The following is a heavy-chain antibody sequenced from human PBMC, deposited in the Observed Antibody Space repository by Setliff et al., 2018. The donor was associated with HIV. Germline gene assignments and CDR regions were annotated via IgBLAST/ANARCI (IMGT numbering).Heavy chain of an antibody. CDR2: IYSGGST. Sequence: GGSLRLSCAASGFTVSNNYMSWVRQAPGKGLEWVSVIYSGGSTYYADSVKGRFTISRDNAKNSLYLQMNSLKTEDTAVYYCARGRLLWSGSYYYTIWTSGAKGPRSPSP. J-gene: IGHJ6*03. CDR3: ARGRLLWSGSYYYTIWTS. V-gene: IGHV3-53*01. D-gene: IGHD3-10*01. CDR1: GFTVSNNY.